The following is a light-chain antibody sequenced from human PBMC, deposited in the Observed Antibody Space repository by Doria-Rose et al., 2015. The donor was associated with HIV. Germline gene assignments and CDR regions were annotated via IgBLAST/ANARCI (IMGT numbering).Light chain of an antibody. CDR3: NSRDSSGNHWL. V-gene: IGLV3-19*01. CDR1: SLRRYY. J-gene: IGLJ3*02. Sequence: SSELSPEPAVFAGLRQTVRCQCHGHSLRRYYAGWNQQTPGQAPMLVIYGKNNRPSGIPGRFSGSSSGNTASLTITGAQAEDEADYYCNSRDSSGNHWLFGGGTKLTVL. CDR2: GKN.